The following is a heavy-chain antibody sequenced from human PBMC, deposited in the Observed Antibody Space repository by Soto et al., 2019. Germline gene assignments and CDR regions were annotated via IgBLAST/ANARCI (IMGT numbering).Heavy chain of an antibody. V-gene: IGHV3-21*01. J-gene: IGHJ4*02. CDR3: ARDWGGEGTFDY. CDR2: ISSSSSYI. CDR1: GFTLSSYS. D-gene: IGHD3-16*01. Sequence: EVQLVESGGGLGKRGGSLRLSCAASGFTLSSYSMNWVRQAPGKGLEWVSPISSSSSYIYYADSVKGRFTISRDNAKNSLYLQMNSLRAEDTAVYYCARDWGGEGTFDYWGQGTLVTVSS.